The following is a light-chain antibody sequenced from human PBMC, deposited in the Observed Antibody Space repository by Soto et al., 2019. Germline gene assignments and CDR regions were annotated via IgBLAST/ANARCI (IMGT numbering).Light chain of an antibody. Sequence: EIGLTQSPATLALTPGERATLSCRASQSVTTFLAWYQQKPGQAPRLLIHDVSSRATGIPARFSGSGSGTDFTLTISSLEPEDFVVYYCQHRSNSIIFGQGTRFEIK. CDR2: DVS. CDR3: QHRSNSII. J-gene: IGKJ5*01. V-gene: IGKV3-11*01. CDR1: QSVTTF.